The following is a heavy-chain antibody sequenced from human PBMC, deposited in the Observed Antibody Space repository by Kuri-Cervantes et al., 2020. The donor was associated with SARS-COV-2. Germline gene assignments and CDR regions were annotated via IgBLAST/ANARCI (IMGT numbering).Heavy chain of an antibody. Sequence: KVSCKGSGYSFTSYWIGWVRQMPGKGLEWMGIIYPGDSDTRYSPSFQGQVTISADKSISTAYLQWSSLKASDTAMYYCARQIVVVPAAIYWFDPWGQGTLVTCYS. CDR2: IYPGDSDT. D-gene: IGHD2-2*01. CDR1: GYSFTSYW. CDR3: ARQIVVVPAAIYWFDP. J-gene: IGHJ5*02. V-gene: IGHV5-51*01.